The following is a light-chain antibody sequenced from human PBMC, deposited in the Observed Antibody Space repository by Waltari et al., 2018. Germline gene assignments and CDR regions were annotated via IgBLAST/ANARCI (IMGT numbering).Light chain of an antibody. CDR1: SSDLGGYNY. Sequence: QSALTQPPSASGSPGQSVTISCTGTSSDLGGYNYVSWYQQYPGKAPKPMISEVSKRPSGVPDRFSGSKSGNTASLTVSGLQAEDEADYYCSSYAGSNNWVFGGGTKLTVL. J-gene: IGLJ3*02. V-gene: IGLV2-8*01. CDR2: EVS. CDR3: SSYAGSNNWV.